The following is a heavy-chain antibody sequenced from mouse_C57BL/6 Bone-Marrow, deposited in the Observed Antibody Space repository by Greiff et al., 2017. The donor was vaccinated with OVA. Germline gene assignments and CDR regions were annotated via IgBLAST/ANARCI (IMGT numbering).Heavy chain of an antibody. V-gene: IGHV1-47*01. J-gene: IGHJ1*03. D-gene: IGHD2-1*01. Sequence: VKLMESGAELVKPGASVKMSCKASGYTFTTYPIEWMKQNHGKSLEWIGNFHPYNDDTKYNEKFKGKATLTVEKSSSTVYLELSRLTSDDSAVYYCVYYGNYWYFDVWGTGTTVTVSS. CDR2: FHPYNDDT. CDR1: GYTFTTYP. CDR3: VYYGNYWYFDV.